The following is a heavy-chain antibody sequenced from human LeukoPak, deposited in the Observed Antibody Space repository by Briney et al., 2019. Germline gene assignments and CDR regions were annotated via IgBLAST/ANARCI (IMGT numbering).Heavy chain of an antibody. CDR2: INGGNGNT. CDR1: GYTFITHG. CDR3: ATADYGGNSGRDY. V-gene: IGHV1-3*01. J-gene: IGHJ4*02. D-gene: IGHD4-23*01. Sequence: GASVKVSCKASGYTFITHGMHWVRQAPGQRLEWMGWINGGNGNTKYSQKFQGRVTITRDTSASTAYMELSSLRSEDTAVYYCATADYGGNSGRDYWGQGTLVTVSS.